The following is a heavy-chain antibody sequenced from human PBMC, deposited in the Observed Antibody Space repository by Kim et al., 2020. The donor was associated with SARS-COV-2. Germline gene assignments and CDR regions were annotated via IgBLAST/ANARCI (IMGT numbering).Heavy chain of an antibody. J-gene: IGHJ4*02. Sequence: GGSLRLSCAASGFTFSSYGMHWVRQAPGKGLEWVAVISYDGSNKYYADSVKGRFTISRDNSKNTLYLQMNSLRAEDTAVYYCANEAQYSSGGGAHFWGQGTLVTVAS. CDR2: ISYDGSNK. CDR1: GFTFSSYG. D-gene: IGHD6-19*01. V-gene: IGHV3-30*18. CDR3: ANEAQYSSGGGAHF.